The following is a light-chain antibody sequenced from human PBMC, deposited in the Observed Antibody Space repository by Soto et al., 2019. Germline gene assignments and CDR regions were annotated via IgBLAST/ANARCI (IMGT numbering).Light chain of an antibody. Sequence: EIVLMQSPGTLSLSPGERATLSCRASESVSSSFVAWFQQKPGQAPRLLIYGASTRATGIPDRFSGSGSGTEFTLTISGLEPEDFAVYYCQQYGTSPTWTFGQGTKVDI. CDR1: ESVSSSF. J-gene: IGKJ1*01. CDR3: QQYGTSPTWT. V-gene: IGKV3-20*01. CDR2: GAS.